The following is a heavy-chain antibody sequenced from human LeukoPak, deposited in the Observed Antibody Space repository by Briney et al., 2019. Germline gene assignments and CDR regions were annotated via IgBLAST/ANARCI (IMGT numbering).Heavy chain of an antibody. D-gene: IGHD3-22*01. CDR1: GFTFSSYA. V-gene: IGHV3-23*01. CDR3: ARVAYYYDSSGYYYHY. CDR2: ISGSGGST. J-gene: IGHJ4*02. Sequence: GGSLRLSCAASGFTFSSYAMSWVRQAPGKGLEWVSAISGSGGSTYYADSVKGRFTISRDNSKNTLYLQMNSLRAEDTAVYYCARVAYYYDSSGYYYHYWGQGTLVTVSS.